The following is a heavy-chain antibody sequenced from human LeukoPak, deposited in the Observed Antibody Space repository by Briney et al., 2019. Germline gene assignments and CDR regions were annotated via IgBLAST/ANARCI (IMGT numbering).Heavy chain of an antibody. Sequence: SETLSLTCTLSGGSFSSYDWSWIRQPGGKGLEWIAHIFTSGTTNYNPSLKSRVTMSIDTSKNQFSLKLSSVTAADTAIYYCARDAKYYFGSRTYFFFEYWGQGTLLTVSS. D-gene: IGHD3-10*01. J-gene: IGHJ4*02. CDR1: GGSFSSYD. CDR2: IFTSGTT. CDR3: ARDAKYYFGSRTYFFFEY. V-gene: IGHV4-4*07.